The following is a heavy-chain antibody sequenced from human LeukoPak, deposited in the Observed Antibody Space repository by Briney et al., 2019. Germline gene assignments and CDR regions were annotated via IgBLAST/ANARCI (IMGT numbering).Heavy chain of an antibody. D-gene: IGHD6-19*01. CDR1: GFIFNTYD. CDR2: IDSAGNT. Sequence: GGSLRLSCAASGFIFNTYDMHWVRQTTGKGLEWVSAIDSAGNTYYPGSVKGRFTISRENAKNSLYLQMNSMRAGDTAVYYCVRGGPGSGWTYFDYWGQGTLVTVSS. CDR3: VRGGPGSGWTYFDY. J-gene: IGHJ4*02. V-gene: IGHV3-13*04.